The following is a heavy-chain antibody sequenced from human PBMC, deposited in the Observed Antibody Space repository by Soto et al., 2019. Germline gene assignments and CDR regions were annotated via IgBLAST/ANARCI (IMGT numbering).Heavy chain of an antibody. D-gene: IGHD1-7*01. V-gene: IGHV4-39*01. CDR2: IYYSGST. J-gene: IGHJ6*02. Sequence: QLQLQESGPGLVKPSETLSLTCTVSGGSISSSSYYWGWIRQPPGKGLEWIGSIYYSGSTYYTPSLKSRVTITVDTSKNQLSLKLSSVTAADTAVYYCAVCSSENWNYGPDYYGMDVWGQGTTVTVSS. CDR1: GGSISSSSYY. CDR3: AVCSSENWNYGPDYYGMDV.